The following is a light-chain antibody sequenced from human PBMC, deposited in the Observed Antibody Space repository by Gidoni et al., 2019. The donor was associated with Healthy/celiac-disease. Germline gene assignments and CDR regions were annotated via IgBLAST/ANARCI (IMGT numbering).Light chain of an antibody. CDR2: KAS. Sequence: DIQMTQPPSTLSASAGDRVTITCRASQSISSGLSWYQQKPGKAPKLLIYKASSLESGGPSKFSGSGSGTEFTLTISSLQPDDFATYYCQQYSSYWTFGQGTKVEIK. CDR3: QQYSSYWT. V-gene: IGKV1-5*03. CDR1: QSISSG. J-gene: IGKJ1*01.